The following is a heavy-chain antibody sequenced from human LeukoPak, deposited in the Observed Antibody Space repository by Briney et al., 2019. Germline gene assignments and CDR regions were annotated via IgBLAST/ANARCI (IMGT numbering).Heavy chain of an antibody. D-gene: IGHD2-21*02. CDR1: GFTFSSYE. V-gene: IGHV3-48*03. Sequence: EGSLRLSCAASGFTFSSYEMNWVRQAPGKGLEWVSYISSSSSTIYYADSVKGRFTISRDNAKNSLYLQMNSLRAEDTAVYYCAREFPAYLAYCGGDCYSGIDYWGQGTLVTVSS. J-gene: IGHJ4*02. CDR2: ISSSSSTI. CDR3: AREFPAYLAYCGGDCYSGIDY.